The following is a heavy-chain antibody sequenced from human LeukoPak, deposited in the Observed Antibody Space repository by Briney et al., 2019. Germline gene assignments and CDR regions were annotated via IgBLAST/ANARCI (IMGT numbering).Heavy chain of an antibody. CDR2: ISSSGSTI. Sequence: TGGSLRLSCAASGFTFSSYEMNWVRQAPGKGLEWGSYISSSGSTIYYADSVKGRLTISRDNAKNSLYLQMNSLRAEDTALYYCAREGTSGYPTYYYYYYMDVWGKGTTVTVSS. CDR1: GFTFSSYE. J-gene: IGHJ6*03. CDR3: AREGTSGYPTYYYYYYMDV. D-gene: IGHD3-22*01. V-gene: IGHV3-48*03.